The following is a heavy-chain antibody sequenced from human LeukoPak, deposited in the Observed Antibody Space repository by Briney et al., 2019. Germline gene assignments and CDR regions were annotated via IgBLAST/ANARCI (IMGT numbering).Heavy chain of an antibody. V-gene: IGHV3-23*01. CDR1: GFPFSTAW. CDR3: ANNGGVAVAGSFDN. Sequence: GGSLRLSCATSGFPFSTAWMTWVRQAPGKGLEWVSTVSASGAGTYFADSVKGRFTISRDNSKNTLYLQMNYLRAEDTAVYYCANNGGVAVAGSFDNWGQGTLVTVSS. CDR2: VSASGAGT. D-gene: IGHD6-19*01. J-gene: IGHJ4*02.